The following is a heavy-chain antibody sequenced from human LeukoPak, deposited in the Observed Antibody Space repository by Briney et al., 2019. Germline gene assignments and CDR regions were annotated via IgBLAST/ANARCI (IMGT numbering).Heavy chain of an antibody. CDR3: ARDLFFSDAGYSSGWRAEYFHH. CDR2: INGAGSST. Sequence: PGGSLRLSCAASGFTFSSHWMHWVRQAPGKGLVWVSRINGAGSSTCYADSMEGRFTVSRDNAKNTLNLQMNSLRAEDTAVYYCARDLFFSDAGYSSGWRAEYFHHWGQGTLVTVSS. J-gene: IGHJ1*01. CDR1: GFTFSSHW. D-gene: IGHD6-19*01. V-gene: IGHV3-74*01.